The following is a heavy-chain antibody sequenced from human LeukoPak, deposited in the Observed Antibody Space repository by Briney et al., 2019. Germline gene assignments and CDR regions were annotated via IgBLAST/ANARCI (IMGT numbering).Heavy chain of an antibody. Sequence: SEALSLTCAVYGGSFSGYYWSWIRQPPGKGPEWIGEINHSGSTNYNPSLKSRVTISVDTSKNQFSLKLSSVTAADTAVYYCARGGPHYYGSGSYAVNLFDPWGQGTLVTVSS. CDR2: INHSGST. D-gene: IGHD3-10*01. V-gene: IGHV4-34*01. CDR1: GGSFSGYY. CDR3: ARGGPHYYGSGSYAVNLFDP. J-gene: IGHJ5*02.